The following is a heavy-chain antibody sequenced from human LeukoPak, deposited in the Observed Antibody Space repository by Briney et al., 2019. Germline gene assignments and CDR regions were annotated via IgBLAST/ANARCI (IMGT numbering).Heavy chain of an antibody. D-gene: IGHD6-19*01. Sequence: SETLSLTCAVYGGSFSGYYWSWIRQPPGKGLEWIGEINHSGSTNYNPSLKSRVTISVDTSKNQFSLKLSSVTAADTAVYYCARGSSSGLPPSFDYWGQGTLVTASS. J-gene: IGHJ4*02. CDR2: INHSGST. CDR3: ARGSSSGLPPSFDY. CDR1: GGSFSGYY. V-gene: IGHV4-34*01.